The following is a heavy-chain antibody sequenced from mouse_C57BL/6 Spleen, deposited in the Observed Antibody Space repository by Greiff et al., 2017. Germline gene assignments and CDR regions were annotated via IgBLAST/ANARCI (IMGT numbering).Heavy chain of an antibody. D-gene: IGHD4-1*02. CDR3: ARSTQLPRFAY. V-gene: IGHV1-80*01. Sequence: VKVVESGAELVKPGASVKISCKASGYAFSSYWMNWVKQRPGKGLEWIGQIYPGDGDTNYNGKFKGKATLTADKSSSTAYMQLSSLTAEDSAVYFCARSTQLPRFAYWGQGTLVTVSA. J-gene: IGHJ3*01. CDR2: IYPGDGDT. CDR1: GYAFSSYW.